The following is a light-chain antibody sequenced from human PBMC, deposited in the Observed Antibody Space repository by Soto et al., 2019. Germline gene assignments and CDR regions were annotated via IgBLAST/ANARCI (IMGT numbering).Light chain of an antibody. Sequence: EIVMTQSPATLSVSPWERATLSCRASQSVSSNLAWYQQKPGQAPRLLIYATSTRATGIPARFSGSGSGTEFTLTFSSLQSEDFAVYYCQQYNKWPFTFGPGTKVAIK. J-gene: IGKJ3*01. V-gene: IGKV3-15*01. CDR1: QSVSSN. CDR2: ATS. CDR3: QQYNKWPFT.